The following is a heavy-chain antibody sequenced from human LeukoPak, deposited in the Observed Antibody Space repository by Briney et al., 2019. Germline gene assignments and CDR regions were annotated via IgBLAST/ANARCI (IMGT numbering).Heavy chain of an antibody. V-gene: IGHV3-11*01. CDR3: ARARAGYYALFQH. CDR1: GFSFSDYY. CDR2: ISSGGDTI. J-gene: IGHJ1*01. Sequence: GGSLRLSCGASGFSFSDYYMSWVRQAPGKGLEWISYISSGGDTIKYADSVRGRFTISRDNAKNSLYLQMNSLRAEDTAVYFCARARAGYYALFQHWGQGSLVIVSS. D-gene: IGHD3-10*01.